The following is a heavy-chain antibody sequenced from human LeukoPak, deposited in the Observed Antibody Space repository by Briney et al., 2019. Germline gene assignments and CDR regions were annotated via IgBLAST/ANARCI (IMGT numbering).Heavy chain of an antibody. V-gene: IGHV3-23*01. D-gene: IGHD3-22*01. J-gene: IGHJ3*02. Sequence: GGSLRLSCAASGFTFSSYAMSWVRQAPGKGLEWVSAISGSGGSTYYADSVKGRFTISRDNSKNTLYLQMNSLRAEDTAVYYCAKALYYYDSSGYYPYGALDIWGQGTMVTVSS. CDR2: ISGSGGST. CDR1: GFTFSSYA. CDR3: AKALYYYDSSGYYPYGALDI.